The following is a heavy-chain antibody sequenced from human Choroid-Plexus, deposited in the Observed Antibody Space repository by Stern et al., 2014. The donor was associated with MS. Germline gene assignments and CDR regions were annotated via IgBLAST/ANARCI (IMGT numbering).Heavy chain of an antibody. CDR3: AKDRQYLTYFFDH. V-gene: IGHV3-30*18. CDR1: GFTLGSCA. D-gene: IGHD2/OR15-2a*01. J-gene: IGHJ5*02. CDR2: VSYDGSNK. Sequence: DQLVESGGGVVQPGRPLRLSCVASGFTLGSCAMHWVRQAPGKGLAWGAGVSYDGSNKYYADSVKGRFTISRDNSQNTLYMQMSSLRPEDTAVYYCAKDRQYLTYFFDHWGQGSLVTVSS.